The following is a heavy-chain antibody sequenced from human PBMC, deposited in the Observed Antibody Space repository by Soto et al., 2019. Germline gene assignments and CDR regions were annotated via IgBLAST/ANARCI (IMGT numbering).Heavy chain of an antibody. V-gene: IGHV4-34*01. CDR2: INHSGST. CDR3: ARGVSSFDL. D-gene: IGHD3-10*01. J-gene: IGHJ5*01. Sequence: PSETLSLTCAVYGGSFSGYYWSWIRQPPGKGLEWIGEINHSGSTNYNPSLKSRVTISVDTSKNQFSLKLSSVTAADTAVYYCARGVSSFDLWGQGTLVTVSS. CDR1: GGSFSGYY.